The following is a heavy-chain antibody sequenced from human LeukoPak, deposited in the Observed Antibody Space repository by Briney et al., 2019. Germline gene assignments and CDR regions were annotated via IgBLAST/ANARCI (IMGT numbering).Heavy chain of an antibody. J-gene: IGHJ4*02. CDR2: VNLQGST. CDR3: AREGGPYRPLDY. Sequence: SGTLSPTCGVSGGSITNTNWTWVRQPPGKGLEWIGEVNLQGSTNYNPSLMGRVAIAVDTSENHISLQLTSVTAADTAVYYCAREGGPYRPLDYSGQGTLVTVSS. V-gene: IGHV4-4*02. CDR1: GGSITNTNW.